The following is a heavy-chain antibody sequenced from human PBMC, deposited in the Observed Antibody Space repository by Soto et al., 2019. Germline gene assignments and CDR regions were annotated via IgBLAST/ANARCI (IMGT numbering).Heavy chain of an antibody. CDR2: IYYSGST. D-gene: IGHD3-22*01. Sequence: SETLSLTCTVSGGSISSGGYYWSWIRQHPGKGLEWIGYIYYSGSTYYHPSLKSRVTISVYTSKNQFSLKLSSVTAADTAVYYCASSHYYDSSGNLDYWGQGTLGTVAS. V-gene: IGHV4-31*03. CDR1: GGSISSGGYY. CDR3: ASSHYYDSSGNLDY. J-gene: IGHJ4*02.